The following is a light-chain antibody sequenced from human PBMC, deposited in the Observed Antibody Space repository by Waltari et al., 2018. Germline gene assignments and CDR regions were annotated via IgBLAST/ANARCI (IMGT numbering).Light chain of an antibody. CDR3: SSYTSSSTLV. J-gene: IGLJ3*02. Sequence: QSALTQPASVSGSPGQSITISCTGTSSDVGGYNYVSCYQQHPGKAPKLMIYDVSNRPSGVSMRFSGSKSGHTASLTISGLQAEDEADYYCSSYTSSSTLVFGGGTKLTVL. CDR1: SSDVGGYNY. V-gene: IGLV2-14*01. CDR2: DVS.